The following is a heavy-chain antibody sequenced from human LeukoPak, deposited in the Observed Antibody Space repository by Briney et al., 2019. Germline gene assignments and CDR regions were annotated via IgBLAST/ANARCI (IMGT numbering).Heavy chain of an antibody. V-gene: IGHV4-39*01. CDR1: GGSISSSVCY. CDR3: ARHVNGWSHDIDV. J-gene: IGHJ6*02. D-gene: IGHD2-2*03. Sequence: PSETLSLTCTVSGGSISSSVCYWGWIRQSPGKGLEWIGTIYYSGSIYYNPSLKSRVTMSVDTSKNQFSLKLSSVTAADTAVYYCARHVNGWSHDIDVWGQGTTVSVSS. CDR2: IYYSGSI.